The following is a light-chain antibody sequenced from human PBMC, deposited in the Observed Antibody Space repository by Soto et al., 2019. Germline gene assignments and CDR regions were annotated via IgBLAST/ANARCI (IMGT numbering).Light chain of an antibody. V-gene: IGKV3-15*01. Sequence: EIVMTQSPATLSVSPGEVATLSCWASQSVSSNLAWYQQKRGXAPXPLIYGTSSRATGIPARFSGSGSETEFTLTISSLQSEDFAVYYCQQYINWPTFGEGTKVDIK. CDR3: QQYINWPT. J-gene: IGKJ4*01. CDR1: QSVSSN. CDR2: GTS.